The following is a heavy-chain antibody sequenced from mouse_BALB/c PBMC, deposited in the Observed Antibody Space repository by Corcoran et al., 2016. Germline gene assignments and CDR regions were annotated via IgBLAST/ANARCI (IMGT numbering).Heavy chain of an antibody. CDR3: ARDYDYYFDY. J-gene: IGHJ2*01. D-gene: IGHD2-4*01. Sequence: EVQLQQSGPELVKPGASVKMSCKASGYTFTSYVMHWVKQSHGKSLEWIGDINPNNGGTSYNQKFKGKATLTVDKSSSTAYMQLNSLTSEDSAVYYCARDYDYYFDYWGQGTTLTVSS. CDR2: INPNNGGT. CDR1: GYTFTSYV. V-gene: IGHV1S45*01.